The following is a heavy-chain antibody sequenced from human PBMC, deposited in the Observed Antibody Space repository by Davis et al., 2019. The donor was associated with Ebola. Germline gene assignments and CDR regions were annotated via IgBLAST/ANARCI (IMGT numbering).Heavy chain of an antibody. CDR1: GYSFTSYW. J-gene: IGHJ4*02. Sequence: GESLKISCTGSGYSFTSYWIGWVRQLPGKGLEWTGIIYPGDSDTTYSPSFQGQVTISADKSISTAYLQWSSLKASDTATYYCARMQVGAYYFDYWGQGTLVTVSS. CDR3: ARMQVGAYYFDY. V-gene: IGHV5-51*01. CDR2: IYPGDSDT. D-gene: IGHD4/OR15-4a*01.